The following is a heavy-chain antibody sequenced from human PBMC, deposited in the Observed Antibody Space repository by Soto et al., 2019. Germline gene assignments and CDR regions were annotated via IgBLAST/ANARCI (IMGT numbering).Heavy chain of an antibody. J-gene: IGHJ6*02. CDR1: GGSIRSGGYY. D-gene: IGHD5-18*01. CDR3: ARDRLMATAGTARHYFGLDV. CDR2: IYCSGNT. V-gene: IGHV4-31*03. Sequence: PSETLSLTCTVSGGSIRSGGYYWSWVRQNPRRGLEWIGNIYCSGNTYYNPSLKSRLTISVDTSKNQFSLNLSSVTAADTAVYYCARDRLMATAGTARHYFGLDVWGQGTTVTVSS.